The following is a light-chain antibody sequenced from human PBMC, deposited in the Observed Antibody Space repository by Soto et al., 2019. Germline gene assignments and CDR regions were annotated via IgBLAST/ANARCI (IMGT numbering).Light chain of an antibody. CDR2: DAS. CDR1: QSISSW. J-gene: IGKJ5*01. CDR3: QQRSNWPIT. V-gene: IGKV1-5*01. Sequence: DIQMTQSPSTLSASVGARVAITCRASQSISSWLAWYQQKPGKAPKLLIYDASSLGSGVPSRFSGSGSGTDFTLTISSLEPEDFAVYYCQQRSNWPITFGQGTRLEIK.